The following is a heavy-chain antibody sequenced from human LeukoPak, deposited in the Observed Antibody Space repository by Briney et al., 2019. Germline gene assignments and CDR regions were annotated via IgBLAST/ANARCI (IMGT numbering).Heavy chain of an antibody. Sequence: GGSLRLSCAASGFTFSSYSMNWVRQAPGKGLEWVSSISSSSSYIYYADSVKGRFTISRDNAKNSLYLQMNSLRAEDTAVYYCTTDPQGRYDILTGTTYYYYGMDVWGQGTTVTVSS. CDR1: GFTFSSYS. V-gene: IGHV3-21*01. CDR2: ISSSSSYI. D-gene: IGHD3-9*01. J-gene: IGHJ6*02. CDR3: TTDPQGRYDILTGTTYYYYGMDV.